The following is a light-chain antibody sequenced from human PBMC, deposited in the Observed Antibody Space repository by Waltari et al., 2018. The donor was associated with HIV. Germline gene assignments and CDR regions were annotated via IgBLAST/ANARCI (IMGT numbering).Light chain of an antibody. CDR3: MQTVQTPLT. J-gene: IGKJ4*01. Sequence: DLVMTQSPLSLPVTPGEPAFISCRSSQSLLHSNGYNYLDWYLQKPGQSPQLLIYLGSNRASGVPDRFSGSGSGPDFTLTISRVEAEDVGVYYCMQTVQTPLTFGGGTKVEI. CDR2: LGS. V-gene: IGKV2-28*01. CDR1: QSLLHSNGYNY.